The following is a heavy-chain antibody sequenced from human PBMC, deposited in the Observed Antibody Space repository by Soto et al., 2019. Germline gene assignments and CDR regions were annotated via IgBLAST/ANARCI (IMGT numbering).Heavy chain of an antibody. Sequence: GGSMRLSCAASGFTFSSYAMHWVRQAPGKGLEWVAVISYDGSNKYYADSVKGRFTISRDNSKNTLYLQMNSLRAEDTAVYYCARDLGYDSSGYFFYWGQGTLVTVSS. D-gene: IGHD3-22*01. J-gene: IGHJ4*02. CDR3: ARDLGYDSSGYFFY. V-gene: IGHV3-30-3*01. CDR2: ISYDGSNK. CDR1: GFTFSSYA.